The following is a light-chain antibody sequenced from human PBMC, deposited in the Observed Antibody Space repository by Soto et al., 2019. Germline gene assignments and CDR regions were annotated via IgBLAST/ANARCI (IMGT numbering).Light chain of an antibody. CDR3: CSYAGSSTFVV. CDR1: SSDVGSYNL. CDR2: EGS. V-gene: IGLV2-23*03. Sequence: QSALTQSPSASGSPGQSVTISCTGTSSDVGSYNLVSWYQQHPGKAPKLMIYEGSKRPSGVSNRFSGSKSGNTASLTISGLQAEDEADYYCCSYAGSSTFVVFGGGTKVTVL. J-gene: IGLJ2*01.